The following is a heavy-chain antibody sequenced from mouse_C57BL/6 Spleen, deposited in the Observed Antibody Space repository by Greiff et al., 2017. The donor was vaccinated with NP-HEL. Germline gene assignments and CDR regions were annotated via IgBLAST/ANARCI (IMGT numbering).Heavy chain of an antibody. D-gene: IGHD1-1*01. CDR3: ARGGLLRWFAY. Sequence: EVQLQQSGPELVKPGASVKIPCKASGYTFTDYNMDWVKQSHGKSLEWIGDINPNNGGTIYNQKFKGKATLTVDKSSSTAYMEIRSLTSEDTAVYYCARGGLLRWFAYWGQGTLVTVSA. J-gene: IGHJ3*01. CDR2: INPNNGGT. CDR1: GYTFTDYN. V-gene: IGHV1-18*01.